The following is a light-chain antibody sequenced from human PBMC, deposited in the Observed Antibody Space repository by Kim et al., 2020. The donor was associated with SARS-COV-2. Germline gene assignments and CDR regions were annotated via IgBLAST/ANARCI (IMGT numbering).Light chain of an antibody. Sequence: QPVLTQSSSASASLGSSVKLTCTLSSGHSGNIIAWHQQHPGKAPRYLMKVESDGTYNKESGVPRRFSGSASGADRYLTISNLQSEDEADYYCETWGSSTQVFGGGTQLTVL. CDR1: SGHSGNI. CDR2: VESDGTY. CDR3: ETWGSSTQV. V-gene: IGLV4-60*03. J-gene: IGLJ3*02.